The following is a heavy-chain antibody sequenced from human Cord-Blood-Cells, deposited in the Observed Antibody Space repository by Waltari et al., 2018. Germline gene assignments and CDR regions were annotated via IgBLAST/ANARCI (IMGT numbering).Heavy chain of an antibody. CDR1: GGSISSYY. CDR2: IYYSGST. D-gene: IGHD3-9*01. Sequence: QVQLQESGPGLVKPSKTLSLTCTVSGGSISSYYWSWIRQPPGKGLEGIGYIYYSGSTNYHPSLKSRGTMSVGTSKNQFSLKLSSVTAADTAVYYCARGVLRYFDWLYYFDYWGQGTLVTVSS. V-gene: IGHV4-59*01. J-gene: IGHJ4*02. CDR3: ARGVLRYFDWLYYFDY.